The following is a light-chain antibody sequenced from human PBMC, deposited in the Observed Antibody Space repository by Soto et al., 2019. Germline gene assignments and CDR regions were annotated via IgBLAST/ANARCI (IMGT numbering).Light chain of an antibody. J-gene: IGKJ5*01. CDR2: GAS. CDR3: QQYNNWPQIT. Sequence: EIVMAQAPATLSVVPGEIAALSGGASQSVSSNLAWYQHKPFQAPRLLTYGASTRATGIPARFSGSGSGTDFTLTISSLQSEDFAVYYCQQYNNWPQITFGQGTRLEIK. V-gene: IGKV3-15*01. CDR1: QSVSSN.